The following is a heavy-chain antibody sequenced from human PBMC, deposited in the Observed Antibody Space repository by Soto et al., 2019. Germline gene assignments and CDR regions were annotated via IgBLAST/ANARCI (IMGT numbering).Heavy chain of an antibody. J-gene: IGHJ4*02. D-gene: IGHD3-10*01. Sequence: QVQLVESGGGVVQPGRSQRLSCAASGFIFSNYVMYWVRQAPGKGLEWVAFMSYDGTTKYYADSVKGRFTISRDNSKNTLYLQMNSLRPEDTGVYYCAREVLWSRYFDYWGQGTLVTVSS. V-gene: IGHV3-30-3*01. CDR1: GFIFSNYV. CDR3: AREVLWSRYFDY. CDR2: MSYDGTTK.